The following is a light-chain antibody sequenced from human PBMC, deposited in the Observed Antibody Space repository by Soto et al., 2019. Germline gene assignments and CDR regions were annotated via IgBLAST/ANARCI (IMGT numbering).Light chain of an antibody. CDR2: EVT. Sequence: QSVLTQPPSASGSPGQSVTISCTGTSGDVGGYDYVSWYQQHPGKAPKLMIYEVTKRPLGVPDRFSGSKSGNTASLTVSGLQADDEAYYYCSSYTSTNTPYVFGTGTKVTVL. J-gene: IGLJ1*01. CDR3: SSYTSTNTPYV. CDR1: SGDVGGYDY. V-gene: IGLV2-8*01.